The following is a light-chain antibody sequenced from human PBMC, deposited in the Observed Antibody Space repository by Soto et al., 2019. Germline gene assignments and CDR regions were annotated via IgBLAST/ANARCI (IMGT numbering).Light chain of an antibody. CDR1: SSNIGSNT. J-gene: IGLJ2*01. CDR3: AAWDDRRNGTGVV. CDR2: SNH. Sequence: QSVLTQPPSASGTPGQRVTISCSGSSSNIGSNTVNWYHHLPGTAPKLLIYSNHQRHSAVPERFCGSKSGTAASLAISGLQSEDEADYYCAAWDDRRNGTGVVFGGGTKLTVL. V-gene: IGLV1-44*01.